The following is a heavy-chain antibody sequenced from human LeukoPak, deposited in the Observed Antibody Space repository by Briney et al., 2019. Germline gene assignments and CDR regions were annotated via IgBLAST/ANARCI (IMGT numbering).Heavy chain of an antibody. D-gene: IGHD3-22*01. V-gene: IGHV1-58*02. J-gene: IGHJ3*02. Sequence: TSGKVSCKAPGFTFTSSAMQWVRQARGQRLEWIGWIVVGSGNTNYAQKFQERVTITRDMSTSTAYMELSSLRSEDTAVYYCAAGRYYYDSSGYHPGAFDIWGQGTMVTVSS. CDR3: AAGRYYYDSSGYHPGAFDI. CDR2: IVVGSGNT. CDR1: GFTFTSSA.